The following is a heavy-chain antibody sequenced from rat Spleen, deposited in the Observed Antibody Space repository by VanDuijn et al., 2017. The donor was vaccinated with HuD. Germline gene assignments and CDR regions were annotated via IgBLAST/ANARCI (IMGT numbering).Heavy chain of an antibody. CDR2: ISTSGGST. CDR3: ARPSGE. Sequence: EVQLVESGGGLVQPGRSLKLSCAASGFTFSNYDMAWVRQAPTKGLEWVASISTSGGSTYYRDSVKGRFTVSRDNAKSTLYLQMDSLRSEDTATYYCARPSGEWGQGVMVTVSS. D-gene: IGHD4-3*01. V-gene: IGHV5-25*01. CDR1: GFTFSNYD. J-gene: IGHJ2*01.